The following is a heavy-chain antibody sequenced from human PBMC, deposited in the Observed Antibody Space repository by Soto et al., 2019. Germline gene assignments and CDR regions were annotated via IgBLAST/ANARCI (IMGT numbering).Heavy chain of an antibody. V-gene: IGHV4-31*03. J-gene: IGHJ3*02. CDR3: ASWGFGVLAAFDI. D-gene: IGHD3-16*01. CDR2: IYYSGST. CDR1: GGSISSGGYY. Sequence: SETLSLTCTVSGGSISSGGYYWSWIRQHPGKGLEWIGYIYYSGSTYYNPSLKSRVTISVDTYKNQFSLKLSSVTAADTAVYYCASWGFGVLAAFDIWGQGTRVTVS.